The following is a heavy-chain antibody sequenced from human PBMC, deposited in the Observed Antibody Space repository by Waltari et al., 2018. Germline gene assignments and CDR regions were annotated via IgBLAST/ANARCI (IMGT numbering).Heavy chain of an antibody. CDR3: ASCPLYQLHYYFDY. J-gene: IGHJ4*02. D-gene: IGHD2-2*01. V-gene: IGHV3-48*04. Sequence: EVQLVESGGGLVQPGGSLRLSCAASGFTFSSYSMNWVRQAPGKGLELVSYISSSSSTIYYADSVKGRFTISRDNAKNSLYLQMNSLRAEDTAVYYCASCPLYQLHYYFDYWGQGTLVTVSS. CDR2: ISSSSSTI. CDR1: GFTFSSYS.